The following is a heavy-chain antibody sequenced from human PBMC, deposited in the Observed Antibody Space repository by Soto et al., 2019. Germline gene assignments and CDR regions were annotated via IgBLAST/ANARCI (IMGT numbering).Heavy chain of an antibody. CDR3: ARLNRAYYYYGMDV. V-gene: IGHV4-4*02. J-gene: IGHJ6*02. CDR1: GDPISSSKW. D-gene: IGHD1-26*01. CDR2: IDQNGIT. Sequence: TLSLTCAVSGDPISSSKWWTWVRQTPGKGLEWIGKIDQNGITNYNPSLESRVTILKDNSKNQLSLKLTSVTAVDSAVYYCARLNRAYYYYGMDVWGQGATVTVSS.